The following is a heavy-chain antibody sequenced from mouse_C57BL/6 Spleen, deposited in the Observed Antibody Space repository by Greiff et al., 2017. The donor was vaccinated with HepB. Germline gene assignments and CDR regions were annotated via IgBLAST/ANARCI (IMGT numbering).Heavy chain of an antibody. CDR1: GYTFTSYW. Sequence: VQLQQPGAELVRPGSSVKLSCKASGYTFTSYWMDWVKQRPGQGLEWIGNIYPSDSETHYNQKFKDKATLTVDKSSSTAYMQLSSLTSEDSAVYYCARSGGYEEDYYAMDYWGQGTSVTVSS. J-gene: IGHJ4*01. CDR3: ARSGGYEEDYYAMDY. V-gene: IGHV1-61*01. CDR2: IYPSDSET. D-gene: IGHD2-2*01.